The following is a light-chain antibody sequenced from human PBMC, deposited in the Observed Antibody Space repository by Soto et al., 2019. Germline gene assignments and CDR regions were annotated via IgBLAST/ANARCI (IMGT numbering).Light chain of an antibody. CDR1: QSVGSN. V-gene: IGKV3-15*01. J-gene: IGKJ1*01. CDR3: QQYNNWPPDRT. CDR2: GAS. Sequence: EIVMTQSPATLSVSPGERATLSCRASQSVGSNLAWYQQKPGQAPRLLIYGASTRATGIPARFSGSGSGTEFPLTISSLQSEDFAIYCCQQYNNWPPDRTFGQGTKVEI.